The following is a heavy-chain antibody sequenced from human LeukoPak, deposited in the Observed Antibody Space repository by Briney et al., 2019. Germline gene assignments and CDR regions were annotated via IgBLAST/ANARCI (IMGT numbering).Heavy chain of an antibody. CDR1: GGSFSGYY. V-gene: IGHV4-34*01. CDR3: ARPLLGGYYDSSGYQGDY. D-gene: IGHD3-22*01. CDR2: INHSGST. Sequence: SETLSLTCAVYGGSFSGYYWSWIRQPPGKGLEWIGEINHSGSTNYNPSLKSRVTISVDTSKNQFSLKLSSVTAADTAVYYCARPLLGGYYDSSGYQGDYWGQGTLVTVSS. J-gene: IGHJ4*02.